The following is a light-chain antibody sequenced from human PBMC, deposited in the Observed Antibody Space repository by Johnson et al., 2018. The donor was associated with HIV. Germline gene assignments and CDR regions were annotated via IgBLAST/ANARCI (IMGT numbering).Light chain of an antibody. CDR1: SSNIGNNY. Sequence: QSVLTQPPSVSAAPGQKVTISCSGSSSNIGNNYVSWYQQLPGTAPKLLIYDNNKRPSGIPDRFSGSKSATSATLGITGLQTGDEADYYCGTWDSSLSAHYVFGTGTKVAVL. V-gene: IGLV1-51*01. CDR3: GTWDSSLSAHYV. CDR2: DNN. J-gene: IGLJ1*01.